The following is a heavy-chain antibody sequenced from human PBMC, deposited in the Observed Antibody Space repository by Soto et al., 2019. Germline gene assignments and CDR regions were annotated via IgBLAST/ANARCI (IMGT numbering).Heavy chain of an antibody. CDR1: GFTFTSFA. CDR2: ISENGVNK. CDR3: ARRLTKTVSALGY. V-gene: IGHV3-30*09. D-gene: IGHD2-8*01. J-gene: IGHJ4*02. Sequence: PGGSLRLSCSASGFTFTSFAIHWVRQAPGKGLEWVAVISENGVNKYSAESVRGRFVISRDNSKNTVELEMNSLRPEDTAIYFCARRLTKTVSALGYWGQGTLLTVSS.